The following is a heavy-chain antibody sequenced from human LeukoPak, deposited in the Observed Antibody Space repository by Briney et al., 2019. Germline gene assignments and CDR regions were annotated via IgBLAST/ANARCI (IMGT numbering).Heavy chain of an antibody. CDR2: IYYSGNT. J-gene: IGHJ5*02. Sequence: PSETLPLTCTLSGGPITNSLLLYWTSIRQFPGQGLEWIGYIYYSGNTYYNPSLGSRVAISQDSSRNQSALRLCSVPASDPALFCCARVRLSGFDPWGQESLVTVS. CDR3: ARVRLSGFDP. V-gene: IGHV4-31*03. CDR1: GGPITNSLLLY. D-gene: IGHD3-10*01.